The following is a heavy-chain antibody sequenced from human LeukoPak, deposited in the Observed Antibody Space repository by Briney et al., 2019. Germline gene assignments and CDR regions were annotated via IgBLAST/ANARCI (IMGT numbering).Heavy chain of an antibody. CDR3: ARDGDGYTNGNFDY. D-gene: IGHD5-24*01. CDR1: GYTFIGYY. J-gene: IGHJ4*02. Sequence: ASVKVSCKASGYTFIGYYMYWVRQAPGQGLEWMGWINPNSGDTKYAQKFQGRVTMTRDTSINTVYMEMRRLTSDDTAVYYCARDGDGYTNGNFDYWGQGTLVTVSS. V-gene: IGHV1-2*02. CDR2: INPNSGDT.